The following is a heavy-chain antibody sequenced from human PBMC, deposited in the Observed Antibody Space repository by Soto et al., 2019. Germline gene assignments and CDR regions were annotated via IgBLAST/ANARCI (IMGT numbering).Heavy chain of an antibody. CDR1: GYTFTSYA. D-gene: IGHD3-3*01. V-gene: IGHV1-3*01. CDR2: INAGNGNT. CDR3: ARVYDFWSGQHNYFDY. Sequence: ASVKVSCKASGYTFTSYAMHWVRQAPGQRLEWMGWINAGNGNTKYSQKFQGRVTITRDTSASTAYMELSSLRSEDTAVYYCARVYDFWSGQHNYFDYCGQGTLVTVSS. J-gene: IGHJ4*02.